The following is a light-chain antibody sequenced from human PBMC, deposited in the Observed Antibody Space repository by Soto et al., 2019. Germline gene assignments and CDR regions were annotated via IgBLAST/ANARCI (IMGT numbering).Light chain of an antibody. CDR2: SNN. Sequence: QSLLTQTPSASATPGQRVTISCSGTNSNIGSNTIAWCQQLPGTAPKRLIHSNNQRPSGVPDRFSASKSGTSASLAISGLQSEDEADYYCATWDDSLNGYVFGNGTKVTV. V-gene: IGLV1-44*01. J-gene: IGLJ1*01. CDR3: ATWDDSLNGYV. CDR1: NSNIGSNT.